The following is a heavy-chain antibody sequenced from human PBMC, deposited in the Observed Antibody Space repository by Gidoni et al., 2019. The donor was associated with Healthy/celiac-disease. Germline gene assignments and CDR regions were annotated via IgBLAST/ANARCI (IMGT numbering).Heavy chain of an antibody. J-gene: IGHJ3*02. CDR1: GYSFTRYW. Sequence: EVQLVQSGAEVKKPGESLRISCKGSGYSFTRYWISWGRQMPGKGLEWMGRIDPSDSYTNYSPSFQGHVTISADKSISTAYLQWSSLKASDTAMYYCARHNYDSSGSRAFDIWGQGTMVTVSS. CDR3: ARHNYDSSGSRAFDI. D-gene: IGHD3-22*01. V-gene: IGHV5-10-1*03. CDR2: IDPSDSYT.